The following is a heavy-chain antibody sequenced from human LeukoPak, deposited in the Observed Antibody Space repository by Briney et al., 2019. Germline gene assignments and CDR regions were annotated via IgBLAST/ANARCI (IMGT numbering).Heavy chain of an antibody. CDR3: ARDNSVRDEAWWFNP. D-gene: IGHD5-24*01. V-gene: IGHV3-23*01. Sequence: PGGSLRLSCAASGFTFSSYAMNWVRQAPGKGLEWVSGISGSGGSTYYADSVKGRFTISRDNSKNTLYLQMNSLRAEDTAVYYCARDNSVRDEAWWFNPWGQGTLVTVSS. CDR2: ISGSGGST. J-gene: IGHJ5*02. CDR1: GFTFSSYA.